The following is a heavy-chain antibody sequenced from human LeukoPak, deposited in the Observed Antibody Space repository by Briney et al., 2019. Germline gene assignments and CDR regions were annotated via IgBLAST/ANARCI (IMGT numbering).Heavy chain of an antibody. CDR1: GGSISSYY. Sequence: SETLSLTCTVSGGSISSYYWSWIRQPPGKGLEWIGYTYTSGSTNYNPSLKNRVTISVDTSKNQFSLKLSSVTAADTAVYYCARHSTGVGTFDYWGQGTLVTVSS. V-gene: IGHV4-4*09. CDR2: TYTSGST. J-gene: IGHJ4*02. CDR3: ARHSTGVGTFDY. D-gene: IGHD2/OR15-2a*01.